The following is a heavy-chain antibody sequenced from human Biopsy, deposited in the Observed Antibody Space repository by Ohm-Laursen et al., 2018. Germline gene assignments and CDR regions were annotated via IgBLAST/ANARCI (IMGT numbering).Heavy chain of an antibody. D-gene: IGHD4-11*01. CDR2: IYYSVTT. Sequence: SETLSLTCTVSGDSVTKYYWIWIRQPPGKGLEWIGNIYYSVTTNSNPSLQSRVSISVDTSRNQVSLTLSSVTAADTAVYYCARDSGILNYGNFKYYHFFGMDVWGQGTKVTVSS. CDR3: ARDSGILNYGNFKYYHFFGMDV. V-gene: IGHV4-59*02. J-gene: IGHJ6*02. CDR1: GDSVTKYY.